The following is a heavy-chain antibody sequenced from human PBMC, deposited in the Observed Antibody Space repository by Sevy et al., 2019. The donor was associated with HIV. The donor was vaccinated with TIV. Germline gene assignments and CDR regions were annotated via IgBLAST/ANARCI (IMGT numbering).Heavy chain of an antibody. Sequence: GGSLRLSCAASGFTFSSYGMHWVRQAPGKGLEWVAVIPYDGSNKYYADSVKGRFTISRDNSKNTLYLQMNSLRAEDTAVYYCAKERFRYYYGSGSYHDYWGQGTLVTVSS. CDR1: GFTFSSYG. CDR2: IPYDGSNK. D-gene: IGHD3-10*01. V-gene: IGHV3-30*18. CDR3: AKERFRYYYGSGSYHDY. J-gene: IGHJ4*02.